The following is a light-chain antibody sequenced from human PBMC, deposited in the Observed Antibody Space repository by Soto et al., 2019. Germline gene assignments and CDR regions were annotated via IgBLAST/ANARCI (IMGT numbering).Light chain of an antibody. CDR2: TAS. CDR1: QSVNRY. Sequence: DIQLIQSPSSLSASVGDRVTITCRASQSVNRYLNWYQQKPGNAPKLLLYTASNLQSGVPSRFSGSGSGTDFTLTISSLQPEDFAIYCCQQSFTMPRTFGPGTKVDFK. CDR3: QQSFTMPRT. V-gene: IGKV1-39*01. J-gene: IGKJ3*01.